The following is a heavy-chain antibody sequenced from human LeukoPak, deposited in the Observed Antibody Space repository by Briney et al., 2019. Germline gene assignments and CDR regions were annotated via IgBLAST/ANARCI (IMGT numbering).Heavy chain of an antibody. CDR2: INPSGGST. V-gene: IGHV1-46*01. D-gene: IGHD2-21*02. J-gene: IGHJ4*02. CDR1: GYTFTSYY. Sequence: ASVKVPCKASGYTFTSYYMHWVRQASGQGLEWMGIINPSGGSTSYAQKFQGRVTMTRDTSTSTVYMELSSLRSEDTAVYYCARVQSEYCGGDCYFGYWGQGTLVTVSS. CDR3: ARVQSEYCGGDCYFGY.